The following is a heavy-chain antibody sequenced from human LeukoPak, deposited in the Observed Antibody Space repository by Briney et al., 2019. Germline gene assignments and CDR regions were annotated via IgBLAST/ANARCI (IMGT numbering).Heavy chain of an antibody. CDR1: GFTFSSYA. CDR2: ISYDGSNK. D-gene: IGHD2/OR15-2a*01. CDR3: AKDGTSYYYIYY. J-gene: IGHJ4*02. Sequence: GGSLRLSCAASGFTFSSYAMHWVRQAPGKGLEWVAVISYDGSNKYYADSVKGRFTISRDNSKNTLYLQMNSLRGDDTAVYYCAKDGTSYYYIYYWGQGTLVTVSS. V-gene: IGHV3-30*04.